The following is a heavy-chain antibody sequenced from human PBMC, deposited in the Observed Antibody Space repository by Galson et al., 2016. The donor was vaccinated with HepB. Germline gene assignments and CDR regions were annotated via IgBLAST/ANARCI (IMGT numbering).Heavy chain of an antibody. Sequence: SETLSLTCTVFGGSFSGSYWTWIRQPPGKGLEWIGGINPSGSTNYNPSLKSRVTISADTSKLQFSLKLSSVTAADTGVYYCLRLKQWPRGDNWGRGTMVTVSS. CDR2: INPSGST. V-gene: IGHV4-34*01. J-gene: IGHJ4*02. CDR1: GGSFSGSY. CDR3: LRLKQWPRGDN. D-gene: IGHD6-19*01.